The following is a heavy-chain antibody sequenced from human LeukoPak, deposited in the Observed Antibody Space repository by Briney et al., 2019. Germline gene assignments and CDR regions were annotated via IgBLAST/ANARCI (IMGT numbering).Heavy chain of an antibody. D-gene: IGHD5-12*01. CDR1: GDSISSSSYY. CDR2: MKGDGSSI. CDR3: ARGGYVAAFDI. Sequence: ETLSLTCTVSGDSISSSSYYWGWIRQPPGKGPVWVSRMKGDGSSISYADSVKGRFTISRDNAKNTVYLQMNSLRAEDTAVYYCARGGYVAAFDIWGQGTKVTVSS. J-gene: IGHJ3*02. V-gene: IGHV3-74*01.